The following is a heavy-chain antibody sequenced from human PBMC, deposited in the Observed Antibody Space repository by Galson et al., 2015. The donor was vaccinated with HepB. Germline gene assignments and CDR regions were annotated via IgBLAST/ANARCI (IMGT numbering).Heavy chain of an antibody. V-gene: IGHV4-39*01. CDR1: GGSISSSNYY. Sequence: LSLTCTVSGGSISSSNYYWGWIRQPPGKGLEWIGSIYYRGSTYYIPSLKSRITMSVDTSKNQFSLKLSAVTAADTAVYYCARPAAGYSDTNSYYATDYWGQGTLVTVSS. CDR2: IYYRGST. J-gene: IGHJ4*02. CDR3: ARPAAGYSDTNSYYATDY. D-gene: IGHD3-22*01.